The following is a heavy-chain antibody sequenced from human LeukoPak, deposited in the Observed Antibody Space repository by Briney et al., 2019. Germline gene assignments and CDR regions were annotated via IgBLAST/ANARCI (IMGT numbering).Heavy chain of an antibody. D-gene: IGHD3-3*01. J-gene: IGHJ4*02. CDR3: AKVGENFDFLSGYQGDDVDY. CDR1: GFTFSSFA. V-gene: IGHV3-23*01. CDR2: MSGSGGST. Sequence: GGSLRLSCTTSGFTFSSFAMSWVRQAQGKGQEWVSGMSGSGGSTYYADPVKGRLTISRDNTKNTLYLQMDNLRDEATAVYYGAKVGENFDFLSGYQGDDVDYWGQGTRVTVSS.